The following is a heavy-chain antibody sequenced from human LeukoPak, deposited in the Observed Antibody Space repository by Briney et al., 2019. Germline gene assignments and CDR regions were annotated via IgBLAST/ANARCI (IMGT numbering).Heavy chain of an antibody. CDR3: ARAGWFSTTWHFDY. CDR2: INHSGST. D-gene: IGHD6-19*01. CDR1: GGSFSGYY. J-gene: IGHJ4*02. V-gene: IGHV4-34*01. Sequence: SETLSLTCAVYGGSFSGYYWSWIRQPPGKGLEWIGEINHSGSTNYNASLKSRVTISVDTSKNQFSLKLSSVTAADTAVYYCARAGWFSTTWHFDYWGQGILVTVSS.